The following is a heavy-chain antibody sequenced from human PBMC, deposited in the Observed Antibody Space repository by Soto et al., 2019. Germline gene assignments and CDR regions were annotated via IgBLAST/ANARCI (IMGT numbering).Heavy chain of an antibody. CDR3: AKDMPWFDP. CDR2: ISYDGSNK. CDR1: GFTFSSYG. Sequence: QVQLVESGGGVVQPGRSLRLSCAASGFTFSSYGMHWVRQAPGKGLEWVAVISYDGSNKYYADSVKGRFTISRDNSKNTLDLQMNSLRAEDTAVYYCAKDMPWFDPWGQGTLVTVSS. V-gene: IGHV3-30*18. D-gene: IGHD2-2*01. J-gene: IGHJ5*02.